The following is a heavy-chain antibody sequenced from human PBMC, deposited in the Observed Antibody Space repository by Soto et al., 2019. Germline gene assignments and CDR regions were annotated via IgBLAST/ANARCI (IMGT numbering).Heavy chain of an antibody. Sequence: SGGSISSYYWSWIRQPPGKGLEWIGYIYYSGSTNYNPSLKSRVTISVDTSKNQFSLKLSSVTAADTAVYYCARAYGDYVFDYWGQGTLVTVSS. D-gene: IGHD4-17*01. CDR2: IYYSGST. CDR3: ARAYGDYVFDY. J-gene: IGHJ4*02. V-gene: IGHV4-59*01. CDR1: GGSISSYY.